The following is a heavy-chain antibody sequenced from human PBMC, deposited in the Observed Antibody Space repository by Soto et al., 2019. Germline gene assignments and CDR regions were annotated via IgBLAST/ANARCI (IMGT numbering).Heavy chain of an antibody. V-gene: IGHV3-21*01. CDR3: ARGGGSGSYYYFDY. CDR1: GFTFSSYS. J-gene: IGHJ4*02. CDR2: ISSSSSYI. D-gene: IGHD3-10*01. Sequence: GGSLRLSCAASGFTFSSYSMNWVRQAPGKGLEWVSSISSSSSYIYYADSVKGRFTISRDNAKNSLYLQMNSLRAEDTAVYYCARGGGSGSYYYFDYWGQGTLVTVSS.